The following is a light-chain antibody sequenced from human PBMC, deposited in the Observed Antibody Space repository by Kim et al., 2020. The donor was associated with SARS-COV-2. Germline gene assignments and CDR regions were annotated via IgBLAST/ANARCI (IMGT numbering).Light chain of an antibody. CDR2: EDN. J-gene: IGLJ2*01. CDR3: QSYDSSNPVV. Sequence: KRVTTSSSGSSDSSARELVQWYQLRPGSAPTTVIYEDNQRPSGVPDRFSGCNDSSSNAASLTISGLKTEDEADCYCQSYDSSNPVVFGGGTQLTVL. V-gene: IGLV6-57*02. CDR1: SDSSAREL.